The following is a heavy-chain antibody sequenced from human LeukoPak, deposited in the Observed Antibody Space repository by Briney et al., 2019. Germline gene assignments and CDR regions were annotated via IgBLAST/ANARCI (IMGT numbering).Heavy chain of an antibody. CDR1: GFTFDIRA. CDR3: ASSGYSYAPEFGYVDY. J-gene: IGHJ4*02. D-gene: IGHD5-18*01. V-gene: IGHV3-23*01. CDR2: ISGSGDST. Sequence: GGSLRLSCAASGFTFDIRAMTWVRQAPGEGLEWVSAISGSGDSTYYADSVKGRFTISRDNSKNTLYLQMNSLRAEDTAVYYCASSGYSYAPEFGYVDYWGQGTLVTVSS.